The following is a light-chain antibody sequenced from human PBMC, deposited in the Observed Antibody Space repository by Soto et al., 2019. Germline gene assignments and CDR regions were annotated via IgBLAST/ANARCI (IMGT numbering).Light chain of an antibody. Sequence: DIQMTQSPSSVSASIGDRVTITCRASQGISTWLAWYQQRPGKAPKLLIYAASTLQSEVPSRFSDSASETDFTLPIHNLQPADFATYYCQQANSFPFPFGRGTKVDI. CDR1: QGISTW. J-gene: IGKJ3*01. CDR3: QQANSFPFP. CDR2: AAS. V-gene: IGKV1D-12*01.